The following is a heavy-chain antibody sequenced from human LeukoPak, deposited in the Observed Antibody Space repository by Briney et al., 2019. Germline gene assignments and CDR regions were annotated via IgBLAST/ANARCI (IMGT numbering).Heavy chain of an antibody. CDR3: ANLPRGDY. CDR2: IYSGGNT. V-gene: IGHV3-53*01. Sequence: SGGSLRLSCAASGFTVSRNYMSWDRQAPGKGLEWVSVIYSGGNTYYADFVKGRFTISRDNSKNTLYLQINSLTAEDTAVYYCANLPRGDYWGLGTRVTVSS. J-gene: IGHJ4*02. D-gene: IGHD3-10*01. CDR1: GFTVSRNY.